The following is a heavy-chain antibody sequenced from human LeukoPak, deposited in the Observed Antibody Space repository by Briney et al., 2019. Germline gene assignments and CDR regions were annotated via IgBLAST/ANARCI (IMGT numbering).Heavy chain of an antibody. J-gene: IGHJ4*02. D-gene: IGHD3-10*01. Sequence: GGSLRLSCAASGFTFSSYWMSWVRQAPGKGLEWVANIKQDGSEKYYVDPVKGRFTISRDNAKNSLYLQMNSLRAEDTAVYYCARVSITMVRGVASFDYWGQGTLVTVSS. CDR2: IKQDGSEK. CDR3: ARVSITMVRGVASFDY. V-gene: IGHV3-7*01. CDR1: GFTFSSYW.